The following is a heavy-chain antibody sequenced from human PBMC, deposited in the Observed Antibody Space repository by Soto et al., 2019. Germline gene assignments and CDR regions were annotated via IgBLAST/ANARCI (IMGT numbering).Heavy chain of an antibody. J-gene: IGHJ5*01. CDR1: GVSIHNSHSF. V-gene: IGHV4-39*01. Sequence: SETLSLTCTVSGVSIHNSHSFWGWIRQPPGKGLEFIGTVYYSGGAHYNSSLKSRVTISVDTANNQVSLRMRSLTAADTALYYCGRVVEGATRHTDLDSWGQGTLVTVS. CDR2: VYYSGGA. D-gene: IGHD2-21*01. CDR3: GRVVEGATRHTDLDS.